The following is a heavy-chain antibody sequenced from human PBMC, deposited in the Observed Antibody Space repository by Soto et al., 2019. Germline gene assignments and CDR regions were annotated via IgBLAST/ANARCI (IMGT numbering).Heavy chain of an antibody. D-gene: IGHD6-25*01. V-gene: IGHV1-58*02. Sequence: SVKVSCKASGFTFTSSAMQWVRQARGQRLEWKGWIVVGSGNTNYAQKFQERVTITRDMSTSTAYMELSSLRSEDTAVYYCAASGRDKYYYYYMDVWGKGTTVTVSS. J-gene: IGHJ6*03. CDR3: AASGRDKYYYYYMDV. CDR1: GFTFTSSA. CDR2: IVVGSGNT.